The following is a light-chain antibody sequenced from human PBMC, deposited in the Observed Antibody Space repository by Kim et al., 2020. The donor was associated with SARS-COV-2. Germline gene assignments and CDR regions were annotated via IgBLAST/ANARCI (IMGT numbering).Light chain of an antibody. V-gene: IGKV1-39*01. CDR1: QSISSY. J-gene: IGKJ5*01. Sequence: SVGDRVTISCRASQSISSYVNWYQHKARKAPKLLIYAASSLQSGVPSRFSGSGSGTDFTLTISSLQPEDFATYSCQQTYSFPQITFGQGTRLEIK. CDR3: QQTYSFPQIT. CDR2: AAS.